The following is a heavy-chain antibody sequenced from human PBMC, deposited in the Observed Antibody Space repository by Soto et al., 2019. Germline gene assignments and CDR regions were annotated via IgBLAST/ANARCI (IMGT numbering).Heavy chain of an antibody. CDR2: INPSGGST. CDR1: GYTFTSYY. CDR3: ARDGAVAATNDAFDI. D-gene: IGHD2-15*01. V-gene: IGHV1-46*03. Sequence: ASVTVSCQASGYTFTSYYMHWVRQAPGQGLEWMGIINPSGGSTSYAQKFQGRVTMTRDTSTSTVYMELSSLRSEDTAVYYCARDGAVAATNDAFDIWGQGTMVTVSS. J-gene: IGHJ3*02.